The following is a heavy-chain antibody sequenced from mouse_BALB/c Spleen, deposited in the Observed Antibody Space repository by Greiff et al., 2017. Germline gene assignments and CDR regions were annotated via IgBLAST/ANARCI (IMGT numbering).Heavy chain of an antibody. CDR3: ARPHYYGSSWGFAY. CDR1: GFTFSSFG. CDR2: ISSGSSTI. V-gene: IGHV5-17*02. Sequence: EVQLVESGGGLVQPGGSRKLSCAASGFTFSSFGMHWVRQAPEKGLEWVAYISSGSSTIYYADTVKGRFTISRDNPKNTLFLQMTSLRSEDTAMYYCARPHYYGSSWGFAYWGQGTLVTVSA. D-gene: IGHD1-1*01. J-gene: IGHJ3*01.